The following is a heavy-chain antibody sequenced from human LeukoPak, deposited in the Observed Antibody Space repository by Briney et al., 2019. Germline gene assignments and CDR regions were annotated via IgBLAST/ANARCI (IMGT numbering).Heavy chain of an antibody. CDR2: IRNKTKSHTT. D-gene: IGHD2-8*02. CDR3: ARVEGCARGVCYYYFDY. J-gene: IGHJ4*02. CDR1: GFTFSDHY. Sequence: QTGGSLRLSCAASGFTFSDHYMDWVRQAPGKGLEWVGRIRNKTKSHTTEYAASLKGRFTISRDDSKNSLYLQMNSLKTEDTAVYFCARVEGCARGVCYYYFDYWGQGTLVTVSS. V-gene: IGHV3-72*01.